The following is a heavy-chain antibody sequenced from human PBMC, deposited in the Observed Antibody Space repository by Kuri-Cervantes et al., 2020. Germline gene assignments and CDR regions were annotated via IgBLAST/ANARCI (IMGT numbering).Heavy chain of an antibody. D-gene: IGHD6-19*01. Sequence: SETLSLTCAVYGGSFSGYYWSWIRQPPGKGLEWIGSIYHSGSTNYNPSLKSRVTISVDTSKNQFSLKLSSVTAADTAVYYCARVRAVAGVTAWAYYFDYWGQGTLVTVSS. CDR1: GGSFSGYY. J-gene: IGHJ4*02. V-gene: IGHV4-34*01. CDR2: IYHSGST. CDR3: ARVRAVAGVTAWAYYFDY.